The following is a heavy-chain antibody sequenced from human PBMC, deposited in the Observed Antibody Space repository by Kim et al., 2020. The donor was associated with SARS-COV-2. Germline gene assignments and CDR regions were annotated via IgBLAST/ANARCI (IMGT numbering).Heavy chain of an antibody. Sequence: KGRFTISRDNAKNSLYLQMNSLRAEDTAVYYCARDRSRYYDSSGYYYFDYWGQGTLVTVSS. J-gene: IGHJ4*02. V-gene: IGHV3-11*06. CDR3: ARDRSRYYDSSGYYYFDY. D-gene: IGHD3-22*01.